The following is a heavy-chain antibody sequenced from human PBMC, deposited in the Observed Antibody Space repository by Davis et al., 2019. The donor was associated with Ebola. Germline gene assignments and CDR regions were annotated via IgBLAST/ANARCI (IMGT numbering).Heavy chain of an antibody. D-gene: IGHD4-17*01. CDR1: GFTFSSYS. J-gene: IGHJ6*02. V-gene: IGHV3-48*01. Sequence: PGGSLRLSCAASGFTFSSYSMNWVRQAPGKGLEWVSYISSSSSTIYYADSVKGRFTISRDNAKNSLYLQMNSLRAEDTAVYYCARDLTTAVYYYYYYGRDVWGQGTTVTVSS. CDR2: ISSSSSTI. CDR3: ARDLTTAVYYYYYYGRDV.